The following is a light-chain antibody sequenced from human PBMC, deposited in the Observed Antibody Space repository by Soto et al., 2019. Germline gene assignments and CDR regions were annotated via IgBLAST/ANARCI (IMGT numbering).Light chain of an antibody. J-gene: IGKJ2*01. V-gene: IGKV1-39*01. CDR3: QQSFRSPYT. CDR2: GAS. CDR1: QSINIY. Sequence: IQMTQSPSSLSAFVGDRVTVTCRASQSINIYLNWYQQRPGKAPTLLIYGASSLQSGFASRFSGGGSRTDFTLTISSLQPEDFATYYCQQSFRSPYTFGQGTKLEIK.